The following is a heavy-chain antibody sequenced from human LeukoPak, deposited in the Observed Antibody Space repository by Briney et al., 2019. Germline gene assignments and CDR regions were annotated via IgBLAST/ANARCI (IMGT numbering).Heavy chain of an antibody. J-gene: IGHJ5*02. V-gene: IGHV1-69*13. Sequence: SVKVSCKASGGTFSSYAISWVRQASGRGLEWMGGIIPIFGTANYAQKFQGRVTITADESTSTAYMELSSLRSEDTAVYYCARAYYYGSGSYYKMGTGWFDPWGQGTLVTVSS. CDR3: ARAYYYGSGSYYKMGTGWFDP. D-gene: IGHD3-10*01. CDR1: GGTFSSYA. CDR2: IIPIFGTA.